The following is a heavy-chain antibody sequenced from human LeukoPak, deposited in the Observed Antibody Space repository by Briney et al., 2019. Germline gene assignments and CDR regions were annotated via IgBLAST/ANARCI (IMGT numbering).Heavy chain of an antibody. V-gene: IGHV3-30-3*01. Sequence: GGSLRLSCAASGFTFSSYAMHWVRQAPGKGLEWVAVISYDGSNKYYADSVEGRFTISRDNSKNTLYLQMNSLRAEDTAVYYCARVRVDTAMVAGAFDIWGQGTMVTVSS. D-gene: IGHD5-18*01. CDR2: ISYDGSNK. CDR1: GFTFSSYA. J-gene: IGHJ3*02. CDR3: ARVRVDTAMVAGAFDI.